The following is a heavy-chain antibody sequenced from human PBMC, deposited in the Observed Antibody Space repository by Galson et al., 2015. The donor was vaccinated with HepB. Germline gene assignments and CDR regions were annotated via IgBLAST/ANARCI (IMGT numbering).Heavy chain of an antibody. V-gene: IGHV3-49*03. CDR3: TSTLENYCSSTSCDGYYYYYYMDV. J-gene: IGHJ6*03. CDR2: IRSKAYGGTT. Sequence: SLRLSCAASGFTFGDYAMSWFRQAPGKGLEWVGFIRSKAYGGTTEYAASVKGRFTISRDDSKSIAYLQMNSLKTEDTAVYYCTSTLENYCSSTSCDGYYYYYYMDVWGKGTTVTVSS. CDR1: GFTFGDYA. D-gene: IGHD2-2*01.